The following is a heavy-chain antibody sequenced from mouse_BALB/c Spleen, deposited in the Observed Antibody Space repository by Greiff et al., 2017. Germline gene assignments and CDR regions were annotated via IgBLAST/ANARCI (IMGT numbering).Heavy chain of an antibody. CDR1: GFTFSSFG. CDR3: ARDYGRGRFAY. Sequence: EVMLVESGGGLVQPGGSLKLSCAASGFTFSSFGMHWVRQAPEKGLEWVAYISSGSSTIYYADTVKGRFTISRDNPKNTLFLQMTSLRSEDTAMYYCARDYGRGRFAYWGQGTLVTVSA. V-gene: IGHV5-17*02. CDR2: ISSGSSTI. J-gene: IGHJ3*01. D-gene: IGHD1-2*01.